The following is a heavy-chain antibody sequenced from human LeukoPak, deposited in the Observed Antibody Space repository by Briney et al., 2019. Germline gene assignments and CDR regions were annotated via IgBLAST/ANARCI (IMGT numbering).Heavy chain of an antibody. CDR3: ARALYYYDSSGYYGHDY. CDR1: GFTFSSYS. J-gene: IGHJ4*02. CDR2: ISSSSSYI. Sequence: GGPLRFSCAASGFTFSSYSMNWVRQAPGKGLEWVSSISSSSSYIYYADSVKGRFTISRDNAKNSLYLQMNSLRAEDTAVYYCARALYYYDSSGYYGHDYWGQGTLVTVSS. D-gene: IGHD3-22*01. V-gene: IGHV3-21*01.